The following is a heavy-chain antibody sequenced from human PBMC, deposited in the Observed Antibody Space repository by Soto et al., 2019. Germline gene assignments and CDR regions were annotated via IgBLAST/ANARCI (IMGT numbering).Heavy chain of an antibody. V-gene: IGHV4-59*01. CDR3: ARGGGSRYGLDV. CDR2: IYSSGSD. D-gene: IGHD3-10*01. CDR1: GGSISGYF. J-gene: IGHJ6*02. Sequence: SETLSLTCTVSGGSISGYFCNWIRQPPGKGLEWIGYIYSSGSDNYSPSLKSRVNISIDTSKNQFSLKMTAVTAADTAVYYCARGGGSRYGLDVWGQGTTVTVSS.